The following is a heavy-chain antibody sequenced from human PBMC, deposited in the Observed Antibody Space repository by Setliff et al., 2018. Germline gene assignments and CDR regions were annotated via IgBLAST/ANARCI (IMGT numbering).Heavy chain of an antibody. D-gene: IGHD6-19*01. J-gene: IGHJ4*02. CDR3: ARKGSVYSSGWYFDY. CDR2: INPNSGGT. V-gene: IGHV1-2*02. CDR1: GYTFTGYY. Sequence: ASVKVSCKASGYTFTGYYMHWVRQAPGQGLEWMGWINPNSGGTNYAQKFQGRVTMTRDTSISAAYMELSRLRSDDTAVYYCARKGSVYSSGWYFDYWGQGTLVTVSS.